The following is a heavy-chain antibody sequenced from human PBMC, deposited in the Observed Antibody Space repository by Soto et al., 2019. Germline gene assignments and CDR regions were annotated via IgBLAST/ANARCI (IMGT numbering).Heavy chain of an antibody. CDR2: TTVSGGLT. Sequence: PGGSLRLSCGASGCTVSSFAMNWVHQAPGKGLEWVSSTTVSGGLTHYADSVKGRFTMSRDNSKNTLYLQMDNLRAEDTAVYYCAKVGKSNSWDMWFDSWGQGTPVTVSS. J-gene: IGHJ5*01. V-gene: IGHV3-23*01. CDR1: GCTVSSFA. CDR3: AKVGKSNSWDMWFDS. D-gene: IGHD1-26*01.